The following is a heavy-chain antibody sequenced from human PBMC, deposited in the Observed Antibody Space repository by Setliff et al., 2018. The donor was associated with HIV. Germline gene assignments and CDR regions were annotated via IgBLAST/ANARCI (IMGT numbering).Heavy chain of an antibody. CDR2: ISGSGDTI. J-gene: IGHJ6*03. D-gene: IGHD1-7*01. Sequence: GGSLRLSCAPSGFRFSDYTMTWVRQAPGKGLECVSGISGSGDTIYYADSVKGRFTISRDNSKSTLYLQMNSLRDGDTALYYCAKNTPSIINYPYYYYMDVWGKGTTVTVSS. CDR1: GFRFSDYT. CDR3: AKNTPSIINYPYYYYMDV. V-gene: IGHV3-23*01.